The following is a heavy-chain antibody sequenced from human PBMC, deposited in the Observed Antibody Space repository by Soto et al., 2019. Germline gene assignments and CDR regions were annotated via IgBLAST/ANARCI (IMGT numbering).Heavy chain of an antibody. D-gene: IGHD5-18*01. CDR1: GGTFSSYT. CDR2: IIPILGIA. CDR3: ARGAKGKRGYSYGYSDY. J-gene: IGHJ4*02. Sequence: SVTVSCKASGGTFSSYTISWVRQAPGQGLEWMGRIIPILGIANYAQKFQGRVTITADKSTSTAYMELSSLRSEDTAVYYCARGAKGKRGYSYGYSDYWGQGTLVT. V-gene: IGHV1-69*02.